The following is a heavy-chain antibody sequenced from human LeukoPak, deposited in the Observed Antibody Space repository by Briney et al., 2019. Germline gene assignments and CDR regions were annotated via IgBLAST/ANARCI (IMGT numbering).Heavy chain of an antibody. CDR3: ARDYGSDYYDSSGYRRYFDL. J-gene: IGHJ2*01. D-gene: IGHD3-22*01. CDR2: VFYNGST. Sequence: SETLSLTCTVSGGSISDYFWSWIRQPPGKGLEWVGYVFYNGSTNYNPSLKSRVTISIDTSRIRFSLRLSSVTAADTAVYYCARDYGSDYYDSSGYRRYFDLWGRGTLVTVSS. V-gene: IGHV4-59*01. CDR1: GGSISDYF.